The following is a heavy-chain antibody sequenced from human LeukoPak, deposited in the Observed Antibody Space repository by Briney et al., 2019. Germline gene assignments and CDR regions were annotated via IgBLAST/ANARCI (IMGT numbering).Heavy chain of an antibody. J-gene: IGHJ4*02. CDR1: GFTVSNSW. CDR3: ARGGLPGGVDY. Sequence: GGSLRLPCAASGFTVSNSWMFWVRQAPGKGLMYVSEINNDGNRIRYVDSVKGRFTISRDGAKNTLFLQMNSLRDDDTAMYYCARGGLPGGVDYWGQGILVTVSS. CDR2: INNDGNRI. D-gene: IGHD7-27*01. V-gene: IGHV3-74*01.